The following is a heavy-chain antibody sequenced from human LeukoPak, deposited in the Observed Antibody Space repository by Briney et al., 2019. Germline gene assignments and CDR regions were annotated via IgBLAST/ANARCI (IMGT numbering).Heavy chain of an antibody. D-gene: IGHD6-19*01. CDR1: GGSFSGYY. V-gene: IGHV4-34*01. J-gene: IGHJ4*02. Sequence: PSETLSLTCAVYGGSFSGYYWSWIRQPPGKGLEWIGEINHSGSTNYNPSLKSRVTISVDTSKNQFSLKLSSVTAADTAVYYCARGTVSGWSLDYWGQGTLVTVSS. CDR3: ARGTVSGWSLDY. CDR2: INHSGST.